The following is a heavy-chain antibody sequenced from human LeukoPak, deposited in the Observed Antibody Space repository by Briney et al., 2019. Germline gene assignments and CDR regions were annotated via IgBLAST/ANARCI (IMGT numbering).Heavy chain of an antibody. CDR1: GGTFSSYA. CDR2: IIPIFGTA. D-gene: IGHD5-24*01. J-gene: IGHJ4*02. V-gene: IGHV1-69*13. Sequence: ASVKVSCKASGGTFSSYAISWVRQAPGQGLEWMGGIIPIFGTANYAQKFQGRVTITADESTSTAYMELSSLRSEDTAVYYCASQRDGYLFDYWGQGTLVTVSS. CDR3: ASQRDGYLFDY.